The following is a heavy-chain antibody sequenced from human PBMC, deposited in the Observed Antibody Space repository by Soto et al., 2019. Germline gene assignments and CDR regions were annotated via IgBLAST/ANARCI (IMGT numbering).Heavy chain of an antibody. CDR3: ATLPYYYDSSGYPEYFQP. V-gene: IGHV1-69*12. Sequence: QVQLVQSGAEVKKPGSSVKVSCKASGGTFSSYAISWVRQAPGQGLEWMGGIIPIFGTANYAQKFQGRVTITADESTSTAYMELSSLRSEDTAVYYCATLPYYYDSSGYPEYFQPWGQGTLVTVSS. CDR1: GGTFSSYA. D-gene: IGHD3-22*01. J-gene: IGHJ1*01. CDR2: IIPIFGTA.